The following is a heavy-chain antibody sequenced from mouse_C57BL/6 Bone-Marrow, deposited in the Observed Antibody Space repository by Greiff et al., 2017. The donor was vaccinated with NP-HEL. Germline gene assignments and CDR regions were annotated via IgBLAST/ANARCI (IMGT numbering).Heavy chain of an antibody. CDR2: ISYDGSN. V-gene: IGHV3-6*01. Sequence: EVKLQQSGPGLVKPSQSLSLTCSVTGYSITSGYYWNWIRQFPGNKLEWMGYISYDGSNNYNPSLKNRISITRDTSKNQFFLKLNSVTTEDTATYYCARGTGTEFAYWGQGTLVTVSA. J-gene: IGHJ3*01. CDR1: GYSITSGYY. D-gene: IGHD4-1*01. CDR3: ARGTGTEFAY.